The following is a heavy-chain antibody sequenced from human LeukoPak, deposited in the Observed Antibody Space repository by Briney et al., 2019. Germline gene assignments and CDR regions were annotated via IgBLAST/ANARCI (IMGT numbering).Heavy chain of an antibody. CDR1: GFTFSDYY. CDR3: ARDRGLWITGTTGSDWFDP. CDR2: ISSSGSTI. J-gene: IGHJ5*02. V-gene: IGHV3-11*01. D-gene: IGHD1-7*01. Sequence: PGGSLRLSCAASGFTFSDYYMSWIRQAPGKGLEWVSYISSSGSTIYYADSVKGRFTISRDNAKNSLYLQMNSLRAGDTAVYYCARDRGLWITGTTGSDWFDPWGQGTLVTVSS.